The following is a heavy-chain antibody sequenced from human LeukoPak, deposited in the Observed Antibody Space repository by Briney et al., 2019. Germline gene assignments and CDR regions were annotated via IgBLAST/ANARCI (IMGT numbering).Heavy chain of an antibody. J-gene: IGHJ4*02. CDR3: AVYCGGDCYSHY. CDR1: GFTFDDYA. D-gene: IGHD2-21*02. Sequence: PGGSLRLSCAVSGFTFDDYAMHWVRQVPGKGLEWVSGINWNSDSIGYADSVKGRFTISRDNAKNSLYLQMNSLRAEDTAVYYCAVYCGGDCYSHYRGQGTLVTVSS. CDR2: INWNSDSI. V-gene: IGHV3-9*01.